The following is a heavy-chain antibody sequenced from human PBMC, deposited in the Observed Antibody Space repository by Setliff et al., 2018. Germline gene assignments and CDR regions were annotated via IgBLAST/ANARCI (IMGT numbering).Heavy chain of an antibody. CDR1: GDPFNAYG. CDR3: ARGPSPTVTPSRLIYFYHMDV. Sequence: ASVEVSCKASGDPFNAYGVSWVRQAPGQGLEWMGAIIPVLGMTDYAQKFQGRLTITADQSTTTVYMELSSLRFDDTALYYCARGPSPTVTPSRLIYFYHMDVWGTGTTVTVSS. J-gene: IGHJ6*03. D-gene: IGHD4-17*01. CDR2: IIPVLGMT. V-gene: IGHV1-69*10.